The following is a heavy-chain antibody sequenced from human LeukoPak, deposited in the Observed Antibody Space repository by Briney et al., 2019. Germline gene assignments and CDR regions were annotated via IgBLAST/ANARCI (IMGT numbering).Heavy chain of an antibody. Sequence: GGALRLSCAASGFTFSSDDMTWVRQAPGRGLEWVSSVSPSGDNTYYGDSVKGRFTLPRDNSKNTVYLQRNNMRVDHTAVYYCARVAGWHWFDPWGQGTLVTVSS. CDR1: GFTFSSDD. CDR3: ARVAGWHWFDP. D-gene: IGHD6-19*01. V-gene: IGHV3-23*01. CDR2: VSPSGDNT. J-gene: IGHJ5*02.